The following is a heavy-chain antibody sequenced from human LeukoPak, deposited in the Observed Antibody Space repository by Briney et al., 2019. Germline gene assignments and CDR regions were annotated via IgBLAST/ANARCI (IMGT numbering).Heavy chain of an antibody. CDR2: IYTSGTT. D-gene: IGHD1-26*01. J-gene: IGHJ4*02. CDR3: TRGGELMDF. V-gene: IGHV4-61*02. Sequence: PSQTLSLTCTVSGASVNSGNYYWTWIRQPAGKRLEWIGRIYTSGTTNYNPSLKSRVTISIDASKNQFSLRLSSVTAADTAVYYCTRGGELMDFWGQGTLVTVSS. CDR1: GASVNSGNYY.